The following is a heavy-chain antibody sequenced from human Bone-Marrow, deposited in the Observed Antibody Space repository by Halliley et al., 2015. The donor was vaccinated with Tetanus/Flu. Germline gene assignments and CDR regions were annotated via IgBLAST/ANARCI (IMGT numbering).Heavy chain of an antibody. V-gene: IGHV1-3*01. CDR2: INGGNGIT. J-gene: IGHJ4*02. CDR3: ARDVAGAWKYFDL. Sequence: EWMGWINGGNGITKYSQKFQDRVTITRDTSATTVYLDLRSLKFEDTAVYFCARDVAGAWKYFDLWGQGTLVTVSS. D-gene: IGHD6-19*01.